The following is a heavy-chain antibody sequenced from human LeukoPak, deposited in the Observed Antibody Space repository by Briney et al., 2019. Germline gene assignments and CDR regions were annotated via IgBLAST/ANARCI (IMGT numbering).Heavy chain of an antibody. V-gene: IGHV4-34*01. J-gene: IGHJ5*02. D-gene: IGHD2-2*01. CDR2: INHSGST. CDR1: GGSFSGYH. Sequence: SETLSLTCAVYGGSFSGYHWSWIRQPPGKGLEWIGEINHSGSTNYNPSLKSRVTISVDTSKNQFSLKLSSVTAADTAVYYCASTLCSSTSCYSYWFDPWGQGTLVTVSS. CDR3: ASTLCSSTSCYSYWFDP.